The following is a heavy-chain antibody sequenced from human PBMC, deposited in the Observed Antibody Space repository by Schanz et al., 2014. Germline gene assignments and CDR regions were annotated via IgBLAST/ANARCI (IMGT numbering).Heavy chain of an antibody. CDR1: GGTFSSYA. V-gene: IGHV1-69*04. J-gene: IGHJ4*02. D-gene: IGHD6-6*01. Sequence: QVQLVQSGAEVKKPGSPVKVSCKSSGGTFSSYAISWVRQAPGQGLEWMGRIIPILGIATYAQKFQGRLTITADKSTSTAYMELSNLRSEDTAVYYCARDQSPYTNSSDVRYFDYWGQGSLVTVSS. CDR2: IIPILGIA. CDR3: ARDQSPYTNSSDVRYFDY.